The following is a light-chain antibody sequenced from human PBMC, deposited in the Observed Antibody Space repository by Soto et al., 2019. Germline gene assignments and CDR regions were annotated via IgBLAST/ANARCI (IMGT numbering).Light chain of an antibody. V-gene: IGKV1-5*01. J-gene: IGKJ1*01. CDR3: QYTDTYWP. Sequence: QMTHSPSTLSASIGERVTITCRASHNIHIWLAWYHQKPGMAPTLLISDASTLERGVPSRFSGSGSGTEFTLTISDVQTDDFGTYYCQYTDTYWPFGQGTKVDIK. CDR2: DAS. CDR1: HNIHIW.